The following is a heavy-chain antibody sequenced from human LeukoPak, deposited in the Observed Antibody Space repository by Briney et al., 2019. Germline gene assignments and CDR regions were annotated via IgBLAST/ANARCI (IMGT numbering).Heavy chain of an antibody. CDR1: GASITDYY. CDR2: ITSSGTT. J-gene: IGHJ4*02. Sequence: PSETLSLTCTVSGASITDYYWSWIRQPPGKEPEWIGYITSSGTTYYNPSLESRVTISVDTSKNHLSLKLSSVTTADTAMYHCMRGSSGYVYWGQGTLVTVSS. V-gene: IGHV4-59*01. D-gene: IGHD6-19*01. CDR3: MRGSSGYVY.